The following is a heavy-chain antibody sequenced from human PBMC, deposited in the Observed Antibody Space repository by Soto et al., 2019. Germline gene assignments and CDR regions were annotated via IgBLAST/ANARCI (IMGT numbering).Heavy chain of an antibody. CDR2: INAGNGNT. CDR1: GYTFTSYA. CDR3: ARDLRVVAAAHYYYYGMDV. V-gene: IGHV1-3*01. D-gene: IGHD2-15*01. Sequence: ASVKVSCKASGYTFTSYAMHWVRQAPGQRLEWMGWINAGNGNTKYSQKFQGRVTITRDTSASTAYMELSSLRSEDTAVYYCARDLRVVAAAHYYYYGMDVWGQGTTVTVSS. J-gene: IGHJ6*02.